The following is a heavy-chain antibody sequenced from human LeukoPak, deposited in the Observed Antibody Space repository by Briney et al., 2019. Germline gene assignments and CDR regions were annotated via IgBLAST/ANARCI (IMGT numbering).Heavy chain of an antibody. CDR3: AKARYGDYVAPAGGPFDY. Sequence: GGSLRLSCAASGFTFSSYAMSWVRRAPGKGLEWVSAISGSGGSTYYADSVKGRFTISRDNSKNTLYLQMNSLRAEDTAVYYCAKARYGDYVAPAGGPFDYWGQGTLVTVSS. CDR1: GFTFSSYA. D-gene: IGHD4-17*01. V-gene: IGHV3-23*01. CDR2: ISGSGGST. J-gene: IGHJ4*02.